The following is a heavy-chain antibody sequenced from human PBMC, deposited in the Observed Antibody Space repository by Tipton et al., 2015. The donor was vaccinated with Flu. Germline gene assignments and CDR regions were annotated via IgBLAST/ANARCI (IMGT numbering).Heavy chain of an antibody. CDR1: GFTFSSYS. CDR2: ISSSSTYI. Sequence: SLRLSCAASGFTFSSYSMNWARQAPGKGLQWVSSISSSSTYIYYADSVRGRFTISRDNAKNSLYLQMNSLRAEDTAVYYCARDLRDFVVVVGAHDGFDIWGQGTMVTVSS. CDR3: ARDLRDFVVVVGAHDGFDI. D-gene: IGHD2-15*01. V-gene: IGHV3-21*01. J-gene: IGHJ3*02.